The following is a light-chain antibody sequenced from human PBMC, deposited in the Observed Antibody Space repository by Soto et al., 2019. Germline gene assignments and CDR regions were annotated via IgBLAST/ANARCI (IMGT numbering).Light chain of an antibody. V-gene: IGLV2-11*01. J-gene: IGLJ1*01. CDR3: CSYAGSYSYV. Sequence: QSALTQPRSVSGSPGQSVTISCTGTSSDVGDYKYVSWYRQHPGKAHKLIIYDVSERPSGVPDRFSGSTSGNTASLTISGLRAEDEADYYCCSYAGSYSYVFGTGTKLTVL. CDR2: DVS. CDR1: SSDVGDYKY.